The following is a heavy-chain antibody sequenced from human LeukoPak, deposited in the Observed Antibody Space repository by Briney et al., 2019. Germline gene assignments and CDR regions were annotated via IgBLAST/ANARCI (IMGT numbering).Heavy chain of an antibody. CDR2: ISHSGST. CDR3: ARGNYDFWSGYSSIDY. D-gene: IGHD3-3*01. V-gene: IGHV4-34*01. J-gene: IGHJ4*02. CDR1: GGSFSGYY. Sequence: SETLSLTCAVYGGSFSGYYWSWIRQPPGKGLEWIGEISHSGSTNYNPSLKSRVTISVDTSKNQFSLKLSSVTAADTAVYYCARGNYDFWSGYSSIDYWGQGTLVTVSS.